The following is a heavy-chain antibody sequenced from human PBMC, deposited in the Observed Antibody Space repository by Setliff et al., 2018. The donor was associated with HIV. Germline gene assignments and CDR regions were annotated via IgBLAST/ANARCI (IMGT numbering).Heavy chain of an antibody. V-gene: IGHV4-59*01. CDR1: GGSINTY. CDR3: ARFNALLGSSTYYDY. CDR2: IKYSGNT. D-gene: IGHD3-22*01. J-gene: IGHJ4*02. Sequence: SETLSLTCTVSGGSINTYWSWIRQPPGKGLEWIGYIKYSGNTNYNPSLKSRATISVDTSKNQFSLKMTSVTAADTAVYFCARFNALLGSSTYYDYWGPGLLVTVSS.